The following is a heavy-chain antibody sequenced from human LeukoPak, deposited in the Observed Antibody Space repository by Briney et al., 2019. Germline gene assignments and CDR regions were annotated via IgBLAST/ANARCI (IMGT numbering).Heavy chain of an antibody. CDR3: ARGAYDILTGYYNRYFDY. V-gene: IGHV4-4*02. J-gene: IGHJ4*02. D-gene: IGHD3-9*01. CDR1: GGSISSSNW. CDR2: IYHSGST. Sequence: SGTLSLTCAVSGGSISSSNWWSWVRQPPGKGLEWIGEIYHSGSTNYNPSLKSRVTISVDKSKNQFSLKLSSVTAADTAVYYCARGAYDILTGYYNRYFDYWGQGTLVTVSS.